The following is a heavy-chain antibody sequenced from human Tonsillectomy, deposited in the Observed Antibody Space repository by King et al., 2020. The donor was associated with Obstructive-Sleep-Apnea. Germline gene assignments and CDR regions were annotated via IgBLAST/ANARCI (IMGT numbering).Heavy chain of an antibody. CDR2: INTDGSST. J-gene: IGHJ3*02. CDR1: GFTFSRYW. CDR3: VREEGGCGYHRAIDI. D-gene: IGHD5-18*01. Sequence: VQLVESGGGLVQPGGSLRLSCAASGFTFSRYWMHWVRQAPGKGLVWVSRINTDGSSTSYADSVKGRFTISRDNAKNTLYLKMNSLTAEGTAVYYCVREEGGCGYHRAIDIWGQGTTVTVSS. V-gene: IGHV3-74*01.